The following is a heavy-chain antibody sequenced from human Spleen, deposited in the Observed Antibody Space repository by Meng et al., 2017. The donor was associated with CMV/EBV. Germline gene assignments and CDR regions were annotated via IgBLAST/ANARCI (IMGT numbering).Heavy chain of an antibody. J-gene: IGHJ5*02. CDR2: IYYSGST. D-gene: IGHD4-23*01. CDR3: AREQRGGGWFDP. CDR1: GGSVSTGSYY. Sequence: VSGGSVSTGSYYWSWIRQPPGKGLEWIGYIYYSGSTDYNPSLKTRVTMSLDTSKSQFSLKLSSVTAADTAVYYCAREQRGGGWFDPWGQGTLVTVSS. V-gene: IGHV4-61*01.